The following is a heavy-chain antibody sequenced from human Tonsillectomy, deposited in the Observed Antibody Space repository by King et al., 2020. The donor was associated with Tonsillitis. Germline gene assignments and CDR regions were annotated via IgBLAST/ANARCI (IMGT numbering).Heavy chain of an antibody. CDR2: ISSRSSYT. D-gene: IGHD6-25*01. CDR3: ARVNFGSSGLDAFDI. Sequence: VQLVESGGGVVKPGGSLRLSCAASGFTFSDFYMSWVRQAPGKGLEWISYISSRSSYTNNPDTVRGRFSISRDNAQNALYLQMNSLRADDTAVYYCARVNFGSSGLDAFDICGQGTMVTVSS. CDR1: GFTFSDFY. J-gene: IGHJ3*02. V-gene: IGHV3-11*05.